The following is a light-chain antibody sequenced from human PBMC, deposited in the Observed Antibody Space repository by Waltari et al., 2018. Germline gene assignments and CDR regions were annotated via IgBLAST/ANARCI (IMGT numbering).Light chain of an antibody. CDR3: CSYAGSFYV. V-gene: IGLV2-11*01. Sequence: QSALTQPRSVSGSPGQSVTISCTNTSSDVGGYKYFSWYQHHPGKAPKLMIYDVSKRPSGVPDRFSGSKSGNTASLTISGLQAEDEADYYCCSYAGSFYVFGTGTKVTVL. CDR2: DVS. CDR1: SSDVGGYKY. J-gene: IGLJ1*01.